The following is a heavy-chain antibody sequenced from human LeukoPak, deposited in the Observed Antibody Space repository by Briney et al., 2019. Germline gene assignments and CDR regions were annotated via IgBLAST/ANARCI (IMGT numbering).Heavy chain of an antibody. CDR2: ISSSGSTI. V-gene: IGHV3-48*04. J-gene: IGHJ6*02. D-gene: IGHD3-10*01. CDR3: ARDYGSGSYLYYYGMDV. CDR1: GFTFSSYA. Sequence: GGSLRLSCAASGFTFSSYAMSWVRQAPGKGLEWVSYISSSGSTIYYADSVKGRFTISSDNAKNSLYLQMNSLRAEDTAVYYCARDYGSGSYLYYYGMDVWGQGTTVTVSS.